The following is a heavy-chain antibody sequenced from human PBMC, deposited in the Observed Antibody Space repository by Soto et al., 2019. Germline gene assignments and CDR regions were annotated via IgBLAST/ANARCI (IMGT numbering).Heavy chain of an antibody. CDR3: AKLWSTLTTFYY. CDR2: ISGSGGST. Sequence: EVQLLESGGGLVQPGGSLRLSCAASGFAFSSYAMSWVRQAPGKGLEWVSAISGSGGSTYYAHSVKGRFTISRDNSKNPVYLQMNSLRAEDTAVYYCAKLWSTLTTFYYWGQGTLVTVSS. D-gene: IGHD4-17*01. V-gene: IGHV3-23*01. CDR1: GFAFSSYA. J-gene: IGHJ4*02.